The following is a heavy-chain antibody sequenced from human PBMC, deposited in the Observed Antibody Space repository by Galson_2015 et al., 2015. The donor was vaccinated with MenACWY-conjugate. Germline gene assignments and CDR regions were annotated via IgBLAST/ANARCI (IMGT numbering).Heavy chain of an antibody. CDR3: AKLRNWNDGGDYYYGMDV. CDR2: ISYDGSNK. D-gene: IGHD1-1*01. Sequence: SLRLSCAASGFTFSSYGMHWVRQAPGKGLEWVAVISYDGSNKYYADSVKGRFTISRDNSKNTLYLQMNSLRAEDTAVYYCAKLRNWNDGGDYYYGMDVWGQGTTVTVSS. J-gene: IGHJ6*02. V-gene: IGHV3-30*18. CDR1: GFTFSSYG.